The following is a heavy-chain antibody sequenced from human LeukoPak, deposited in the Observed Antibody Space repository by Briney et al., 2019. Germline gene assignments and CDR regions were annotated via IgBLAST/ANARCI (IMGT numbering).Heavy chain of an antibody. CDR3: VRQYCSGGSCYPNAFDI. Sequence: GESLKISCKGSGYSFTSYWIGWVRQMPGKGLEWMGIIYPGDFDTRYSPSFQGQVTISADKSISTAYLQWSSLKASDTAMYYCVRQYCSGGSCYPNAFDIWGQGTMVTVSS. V-gene: IGHV5-51*01. D-gene: IGHD2-15*01. J-gene: IGHJ3*02. CDR2: IYPGDFDT. CDR1: GYSFTSYW.